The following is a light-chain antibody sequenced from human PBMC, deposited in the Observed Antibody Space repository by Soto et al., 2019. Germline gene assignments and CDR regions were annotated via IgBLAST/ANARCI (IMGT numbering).Light chain of an antibody. J-gene: IGKJ5*01. V-gene: IGKV3-11*01. Sequence: EIVLTQSPGTLSLSPGERATLSCRASQSVFNNHIGWYQQKPGQAPRLLIYDASNRATGIPASFSGSGSGTDFTLTISSLEPEDFAVYYCQQRSNWPITFGQGTRLEIK. CDR3: QQRSNWPIT. CDR2: DAS. CDR1: QSVFNNH.